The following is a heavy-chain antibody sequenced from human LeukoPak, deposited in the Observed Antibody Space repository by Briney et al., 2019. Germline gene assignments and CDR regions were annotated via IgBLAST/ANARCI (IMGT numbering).Heavy chain of an antibody. CDR1: GFTFSSYA. J-gene: IGHJ4*02. V-gene: IGHV3-23*01. D-gene: IGHD6-13*01. CDR2: ISGGGGST. CDR3: SKAGTRAAGTDFDY. Sequence: GGSLRLSCAASGFTFSSYAMSWVRQAPGKGLEWVAAISGGGGSTYYADSVKGRFTISRDNSKNTLYLQMNSLRAEDTAVYYCSKAGTRAAGTDFDYWGQGKLVTVSS.